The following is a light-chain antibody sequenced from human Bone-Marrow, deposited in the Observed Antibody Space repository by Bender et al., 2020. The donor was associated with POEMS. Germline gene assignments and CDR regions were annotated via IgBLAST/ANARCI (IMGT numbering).Light chain of an antibody. CDR2: NTR. CDR1: KSDIGAGLD. V-gene: IGLV1-50*01. CDR3: VAWDASLNGWV. Sequence: QSVLTQPPSVSGAPGQTVTISCTESKSDIGAGLDAHWYQQLPGTAPKHLIYNTRNRPSGVPDRFSGSKSGTSASLAITGLQSDDEAIYFCVAWDASLNGWVFGGGTKLTVL. J-gene: IGLJ3*02.